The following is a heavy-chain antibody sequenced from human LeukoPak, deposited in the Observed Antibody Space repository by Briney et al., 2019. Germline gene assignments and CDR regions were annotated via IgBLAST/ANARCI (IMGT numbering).Heavy chain of an antibody. CDR2: IYSDNT. D-gene: IGHD4/OR15-4a*01. J-gene: IGHJ4*02. CDR1: GFTVSSNS. V-gene: IGHV3-53*01. Sequence: TGGSLRLSCTVSGFTVSSNSMSWVRQAPGKGLEWVSFIYSDNTHYSDSVKGRFTISRDNSKNTLYLQMNSLRAEDTVVYYCARRAGAYSHPYDYWGQGTLVTVSS. CDR3: ARRAGAYSHPYDY.